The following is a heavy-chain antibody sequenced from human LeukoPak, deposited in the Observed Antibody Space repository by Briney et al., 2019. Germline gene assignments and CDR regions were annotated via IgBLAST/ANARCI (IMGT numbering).Heavy chain of an antibody. CDR2: IYSGGST. CDR3: ATLRWSTPGI. J-gene: IGHJ4*02. V-gene: IGHV3-53*01. D-gene: IGHD4-23*01. Sequence: GGSLRLSCAASGVTLSSYAMSWARQAPGRGLEWVSVIYSGGSTYYADSVKGRFTISRDNSKNTLYLQMNSLRAEDTAVYYCATLRWSTPGIWGQGTLVTVSS. CDR1: GVTLSSYA.